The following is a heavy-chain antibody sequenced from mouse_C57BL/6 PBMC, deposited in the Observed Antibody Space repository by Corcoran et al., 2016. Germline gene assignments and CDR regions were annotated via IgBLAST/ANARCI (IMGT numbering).Heavy chain of an antibody. Sequence: QVQLQQSGAELVKPGASVKISCKASGYAFSSYWMNWVKQRPGKGLEGIGQIYPGDGDTNYNGKFKGKATLTADKSSSTAYMELRSLTSEDSAVYYCARGLWWYFDVWGTGTTVTVSS. CDR2: IYPGDGDT. CDR3: ARGLWWYFDV. CDR1: GYAFSSYW. J-gene: IGHJ1*03. D-gene: IGHD1-1*02. V-gene: IGHV1-80*01.